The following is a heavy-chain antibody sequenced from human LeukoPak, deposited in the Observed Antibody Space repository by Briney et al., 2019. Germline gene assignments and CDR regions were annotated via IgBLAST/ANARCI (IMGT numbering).Heavy chain of an antibody. J-gene: IGHJ3*02. CDR1: GYTFISYY. CDR3: AMRDGYNYYDAFDI. V-gene: IGHV1-46*01. D-gene: IGHD5-24*01. CDR2: INPSGGST. Sequence: ASVKVSCKASGYTFISYYMHWVRQAPGQGLEWMGIINPSGGSTNYAQKFQGRVTITRDTSASTAYMELSSLRSEDTAVYYCAMRDGYNYYDAFDIWGQGTMVTVSS.